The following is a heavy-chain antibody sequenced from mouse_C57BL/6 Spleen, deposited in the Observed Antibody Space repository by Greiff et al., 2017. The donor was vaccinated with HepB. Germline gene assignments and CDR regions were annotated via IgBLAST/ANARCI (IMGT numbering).Heavy chain of an antibody. J-gene: IGHJ2*01. CDR1: GYTFTDYY. CDR2: INPYNGGT. D-gene: IGHD1-1*01. Sequence: EVQLQQSGPVLVKPGASVKMSCKASGYTFTDYYMNWVKQSHGKSLEWIGVINPYNGGTSYNQKFKGKATLTVDKSSSTAYMELNSLTSEDSAVYYCARSYYGSSYGDYWGQGTTLTVSS. CDR3: ARSYYGSSYGDY. V-gene: IGHV1-19*01.